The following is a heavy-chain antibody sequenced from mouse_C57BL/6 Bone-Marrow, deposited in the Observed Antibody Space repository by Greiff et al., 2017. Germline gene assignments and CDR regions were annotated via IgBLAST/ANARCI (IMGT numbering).Heavy chain of an antibody. V-gene: IGHV5-15*01. Sequence: EVKLVESGGGLVQPGGSLKLSCAASGFTFSDYGMAWVRQAPRKGPEWVAFISNLAYSIYYADTVTGRFTISRENAKNTLYLEMSSLRSEDTAMYYCARHNPDYYGSSFWYFDVWGTGTTVTVSS. CDR2: ISNLAYSI. CDR3: ARHNPDYYGSSFWYFDV. CDR1: GFTFSDYG. J-gene: IGHJ1*03. D-gene: IGHD1-1*01.